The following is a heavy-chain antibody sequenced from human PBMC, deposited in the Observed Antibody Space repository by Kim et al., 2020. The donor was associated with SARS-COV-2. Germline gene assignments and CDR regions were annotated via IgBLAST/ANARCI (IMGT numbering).Heavy chain of an antibody. Sequence: GGSLRLSCAASGFTFSSYGMHWVRQAPGKGLEWVAVIWYDGSNKYYADSVKGRFTISRDNSKNTLYLQMNSLRAEDTAVYYCAKDGGRDGYDYIWGSYRPNYYYYGMDVWGRGTTVTVPS. J-gene: IGHJ6*02. CDR2: IWYDGSNK. D-gene: IGHD3-16*02. V-gene: IGHV3-33*06. CDR3: AKDGGRDGYDYIWGSYRPNYYYYGMDV. CDR1: GFTFSSYG.